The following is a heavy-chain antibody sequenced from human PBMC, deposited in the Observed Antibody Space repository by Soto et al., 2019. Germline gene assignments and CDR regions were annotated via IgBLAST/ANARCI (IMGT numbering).Heavy chain of an antibody. CDR2: ISHDGSNK. Sequence: QVPLVESGGGVVQPGRSLRLSCAASGFTFSSYAMHWVRQAPGKGLEWVAVISHDGSNKYYADSVKGRFTISRDNSKNTLYLQMNSLRAEDTAVYYCARDYEDDYGDYGSDYWGQGTLVTVSS. D-gene: IGHD4-17*01. CDR1: GFTFSSYA. CDR3: ARDYEDDYGDYGSDY. J-gene: IGHJ4*02. V-gene: IGHV3-30-3*01.